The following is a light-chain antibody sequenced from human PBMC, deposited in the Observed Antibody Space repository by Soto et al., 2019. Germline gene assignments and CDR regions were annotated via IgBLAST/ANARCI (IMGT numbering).Light chain of an antibody. V-gene: IGLV1-40*01. CDR1: SSNIGAGYD. J-gene: IGLJ2*01. CDR3: QSYDYRLSCVV. Sequence: QAVVTQPPSVSGAPGQRVTISCTGGSSNIGAGYDVHWYQQLPGTAPKLLIYGNNNRPSGVPDRFSGSKSGPSASLAITGLQAEDEADYYCQSYDYRLSCVVFGGGTQLTVL. CDR2: GNN.